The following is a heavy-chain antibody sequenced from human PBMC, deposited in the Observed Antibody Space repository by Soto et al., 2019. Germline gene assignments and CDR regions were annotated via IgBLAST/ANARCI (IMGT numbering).Heavy chain of an antibody. D-gene: IGHD6-13*01. J-gene: IGHJ6*02. V-gene: IGHV3-21*01. CDR2: INSGSSYI. CDR3: AKDGAAGRCMDV. Sequence: EVHLVESGGGLVKPGGSLRLSCEASGFPFSITGMNWVRQAPGKGLEWVSSINSGSSYIDYADSVKGRLTISRDNAKNSLYLQLNNLIVEDTGVYYCAKDGAAGRCMDVWGQGTTVTVSS. CDR1: GFPFSITG.